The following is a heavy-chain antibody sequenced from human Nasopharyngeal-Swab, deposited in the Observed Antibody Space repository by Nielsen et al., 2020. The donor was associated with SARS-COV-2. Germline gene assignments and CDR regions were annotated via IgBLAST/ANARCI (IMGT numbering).Heavy chain of an antibody. V-gene: IGHV3-21*01. CDR1: GFTFSSYS. CDR3: ARDKGIQYCSSTSCYESMIDYYGMDV. Sequence: GESLKISCAASGFTFSSYSMNWVRQAPGKGLEWVSSISSSSSYIYYADSVKGRFTISRDNAKNSLYLQMNSLRAEYTAVYYCARDKGIQYCSSTSCYESMIDYYGMDVWGQGTTVTVSS. D-gene: IGHD2-2*01. CDR2: ISSSSSYI. J-gene: IGHJ6*02.